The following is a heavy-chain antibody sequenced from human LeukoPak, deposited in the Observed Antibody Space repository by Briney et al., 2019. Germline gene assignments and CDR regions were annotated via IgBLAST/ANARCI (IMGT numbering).Heavy chain of an antibody. Sequence: GGSLRLSCAASGFTFSSYSMNWVRQAPGKGLEWVSSISSSSSYIYYADSVKGRFTISRDNAKNSLYLQMNSLRAEDTAVYYCARGNNILTGPLGYWGQGTLVTVSS. V-gene: IGHV3-21*01. CDR1: GFTFSSYS. D-gene: IGHD3-9*01. CDR2: ISSSSSYI. J-gene: IGHJ4*02. CDR3: ARGNNILTGPLGY.